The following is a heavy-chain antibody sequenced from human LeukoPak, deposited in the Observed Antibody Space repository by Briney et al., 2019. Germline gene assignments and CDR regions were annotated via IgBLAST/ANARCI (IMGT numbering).Heavy chain of an antibody. CDR2: INPNSGGT. CDR3: ARVRGGSSNWFDP. J-gene: IGHJ5*02. Sequence: ASVKVSCKASGYTFTGYYMHWVRQAPGQGLEWMGWINPNSGGTNYAQKFQGRVTMTRDTSISTAYMELSRLRSDDTAVYYCARVRGGSSNWFDPWDQGTLVTVSS. V-gene: IGHV1-2*02. D-gene: IGHD1-26*01. CDR1: GYTFTGYY.